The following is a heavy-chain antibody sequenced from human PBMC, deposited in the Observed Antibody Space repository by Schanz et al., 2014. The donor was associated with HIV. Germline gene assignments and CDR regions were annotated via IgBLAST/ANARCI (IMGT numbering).Heavy chain of an antibody. J-gene: IGHJ4*02. V-gene: IGHV3-30*18. D-gene: IGHD5-12*01. Sequence: QVQLVESGGGVVQPGRSLRLSCAASGFTFSSYGMHWVRQAPGKGLEWVAVISYDGSNKYYADSVKGRFTISRDNSKNTLYLQINSLRREDTAVYYCAKNHVWDIRYRGYDFDYWGQGTLVTVSS. CDR2: ISYDGSNK. CDR3: AKNHVWDIRYRGYDFDY. CDR1: GFTFSSYG.